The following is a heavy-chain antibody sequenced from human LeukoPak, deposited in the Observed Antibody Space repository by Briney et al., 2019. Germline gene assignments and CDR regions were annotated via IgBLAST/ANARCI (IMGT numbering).Heavy chain of an antibody. J-gene: IGHJ6*03. CDR3: ARDFRPTYYYYYMDV. CDR1: GFTFGSYE. Sequence: PGGSLRLSCAASGFTFGSYEMNWVRQAPGKGLEWVSYISSSGSTIYYADSVKGRFTISRDNAKNSLYLQMNSLRAEDTAVYYCARDFRPTYYYYYMDVWGKGTTVTISS. V-gene: IGHV3-48*03. CDR2: ISSSGSTI.